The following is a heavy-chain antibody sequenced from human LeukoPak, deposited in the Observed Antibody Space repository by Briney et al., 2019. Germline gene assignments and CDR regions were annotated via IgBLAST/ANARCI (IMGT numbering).Heavy chain of an antibody. V-gene: IGHV4-39*07. J-gene: IGHJ6*03. Sequence: SETLPLTCTVSGGSISTSSYYWGWVRQPPGKGLEWIGNIFYSGSTYYSPSLKSRVTISVDTSKNQFSLKLSSVTAADTAVYYCARGYCSGGSCYSYYYYNYMDVWGKGTTVTVSS. CDR3: ARGYCSGGSCYSYYYYNYMDV. CDR1: GGSISTSSYY. CDR2: IFYSGST. D-gene: IGHD2-15*01.